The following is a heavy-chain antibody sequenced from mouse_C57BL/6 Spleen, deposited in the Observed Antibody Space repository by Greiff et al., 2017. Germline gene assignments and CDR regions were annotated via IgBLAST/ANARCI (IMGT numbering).Heavy chain of an antibody. Sequence: EVQLQQSGPELVKPGASVKMSCKASGYTFTDYNMHWVKQSNGKSLEWIGYINPNNGGTSYNKKFKGKATLTVNKSSSTAYMELRSLTSEDSAVYCCAIASLAYFDVWGTGTTVTVSS. D-gene: IGHD6-2*01. V-gene: IGHV1-22*01. CDR1: GYTFTDYN. CDR3: AIASLAYFDV. CDR2: INPNNGGT. J-gene: IGHJ1*03.